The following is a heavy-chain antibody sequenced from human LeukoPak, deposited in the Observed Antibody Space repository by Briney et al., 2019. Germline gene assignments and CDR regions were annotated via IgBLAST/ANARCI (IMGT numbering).Heavy chain of an antibody. Sequence: ASVKVSCKTSGYTFNIFAITWVRQAPGQGLEWMGWINPRSGNTNSAQKVKGRVTLTTDTSTRTAYMELRSLRSDDTAMYYCARVDFIAGAFDIWGQGTMVTVSS. CDR1: GYTFNIFA. V-gene: IGHV1-18*01. CDR2: INPRSGNT. J-gene: IGHJ3*02. D-gene: IGHD1-26*01. CDR3: ARVDFIAGAFDI.